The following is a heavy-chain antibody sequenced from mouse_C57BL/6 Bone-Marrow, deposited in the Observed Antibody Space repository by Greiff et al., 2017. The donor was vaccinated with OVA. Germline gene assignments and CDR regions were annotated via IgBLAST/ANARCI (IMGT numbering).Heavy chain of an antibody. D-gene: IGHD1-1*01. J-gene: IGHJ1*03. CDR1: GYTFTSYW. CDR3: AKTTVVAHWVFDD. CDR2: IDPSGSSH. V-gene: IGHV1-69*01. Sequence: QVQLQQPGAELVMPGDSVKLSCKASGYTFTSYWMHWVKQRPGQGLEWIGEIDPSGSSHNYNQQFKGKSTLTVDKSSSTAYMQRSSRTSEDSAVYDCAKTTVVAHWVFDDWGTGTTVTVSS.